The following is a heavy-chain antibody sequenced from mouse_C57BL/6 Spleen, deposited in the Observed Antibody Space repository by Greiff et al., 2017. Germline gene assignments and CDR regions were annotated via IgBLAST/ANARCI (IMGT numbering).Heavy chain of an antibody. Sequence: VQLQQSGAELVKPGASVKISCKASGYAFSSYWMNWVKQRPGKGLEWIGQIYPGDGDTNYNGKFKGKATLTADKSSSTAYMQLSSLTSEDSAVYFCARSSYYSNYDYAMDYWGQGTSVTVSS. CDR1: GYAFSSYW. D-gene: IGHD2-5*01. CDR3: ARSSYYSNYDYAMDY. CDR2: IYPGDGDT. V-gene: IGHV1-80*01. J-gene: IGHJ4*01.